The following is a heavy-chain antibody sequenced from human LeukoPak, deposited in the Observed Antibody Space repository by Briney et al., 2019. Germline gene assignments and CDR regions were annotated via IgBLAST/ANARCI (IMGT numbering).Heavy chain of an antibody. Sequence: GRSLRLSCAASGFTFSSYGMHWVRQAPGKGLEWVAVISYDGSNKYYADSVKGRFTISRNNSKNTLYLQMNSLRAEDTAVYYCAKEGQGYSSSWYVRLSAVAGGSYYYGMDVWGQGTTVTVSS. J-gene: IGHJ6*02. CDR1: GFTFSSYG. CDR2: ISYDGSNK. CDR3: AKEGQGYSSSWYVRLSAVAGGSYYYGMDV. D-gene: IGHD6-13*01. V-gene: IGHV3-30*18.